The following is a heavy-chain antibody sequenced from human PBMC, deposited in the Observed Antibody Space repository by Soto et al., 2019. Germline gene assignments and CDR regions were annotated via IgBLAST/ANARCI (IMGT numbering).Heavy chain of an antibody. CDR2: IIPIFGTA. V-gene: IGHV1-69*06. CDR1: GGTFSSYA. Sequence: QVQLVQSGAEVKKPGSSVKVSCKASGGTFSSYAISWVRQAPGQGLEWMGGIIPIFGTANYAQKFQGRVTITADKSTSTAYMELSSLRSEDTVVYYCARGGRVAARPQDQLWVDYWGQGTLVTVSS. CDR3: ARGGRVAARPQDQLWVDY. D-gene: IGHD6-6*01. J-gene: IGHJ4*02.